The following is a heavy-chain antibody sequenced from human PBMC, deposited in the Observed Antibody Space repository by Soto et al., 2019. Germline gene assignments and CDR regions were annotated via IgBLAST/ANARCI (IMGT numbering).Heavy chain of an antibody. CDR3: ASPYYYGSGSYYKGWFDP. CDR2: IIPIFGTA. V-gene: IGHV1-69*06. J-gene: IGHJ5*02. Sequence: SVKVSCKASGGTFSGYAISWVRQAPGQGLEWMGGIIPIFGTANYAQKFQGRVTITADKSTSTAYMELSSLRSEDTAVYYCASPYYYGSGSYYKGWFDPWGQGTRVTVPQ. CDR1: GGTFSGYA. D-gene: IGHD3-10*01.